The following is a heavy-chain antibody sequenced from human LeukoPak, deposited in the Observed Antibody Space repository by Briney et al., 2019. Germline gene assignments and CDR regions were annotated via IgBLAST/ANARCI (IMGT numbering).Heavy chain of an antibody. Sequence: SGTLSLTCAVSGGSISSSNWWSWVRQPPGKGLEWIGEIYHSGSTNYNPSLKCRVTISVDKSKNQFSLKLSSVTAADTAVYYCAREVYGSGPFDYWGQGTLVTVSS. CDR2: IYHSGST. D-gene: IGHD3-10*01. CDR1: GGSISSSNW. J-gene: IGHJ4*02. CDR3: AREVYGSGPFDY. V-gene: IGHV4-4*02.